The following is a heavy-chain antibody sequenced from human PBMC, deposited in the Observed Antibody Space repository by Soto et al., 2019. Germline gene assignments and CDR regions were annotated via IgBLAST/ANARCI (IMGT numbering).Heavy chain of an antibody. CDR2: ISSSSSYI. V-gene: IGHV3-21*01. CDR1: GFTFSNYS. D-gene: IGHD3-22*01. CDR3: VRYDSSGYYWPYYYYGMDV. Sequence: GVSLRLSCAASGFTFSNYSVTWVRQSPRKGLEWVSSISSSSSYIYYADSVKGRFTISRDNAKNSLYLQMNSLRAEDTAVYYCVRYDSSGYYWPYYYYGMDVWGQGTTVTVSS. J-gene: IGHJ6*02.